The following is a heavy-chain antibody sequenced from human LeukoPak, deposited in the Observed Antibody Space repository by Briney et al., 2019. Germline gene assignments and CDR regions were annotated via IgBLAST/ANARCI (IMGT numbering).Heavy chain of an antibody. D-gene: IGHD1-20*01. CDR1: GFTFSSYA. V-gene: IGHV3-23*01. J-gene: IGHJ6*02. Sequence: GGSLRLSCAASGFTFSSYAMSWVRQAPGKGLEWVSAISGSGGSTYYADSVKGRFTISRDNSKNTLYLQMNSLRAEDTAVYYCATNNWNYVYYGMDVWGQGTTVTVSS. CDR2: ISGSGGST. CDR3: ATNNWNYVYYGMDV.